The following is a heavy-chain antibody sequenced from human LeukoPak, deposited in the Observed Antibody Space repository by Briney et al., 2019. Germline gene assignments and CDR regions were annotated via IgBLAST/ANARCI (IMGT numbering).Heavy chain of an antibody. CDR3: ARNRIAARPRGAFDI. J-gene: IGHJ3*02. Sequence: GGSLRLSCAASGFTFSSYSMNWVRQAPGKGLEWVSSISSSSSYIYYADSVKGRFTISRDNAKNSLYLQMNSLRAEDTAVYYCARNRIAARPRGAFDIWGQGTMVTVSS. CDR2: ISSSSSYI. CDR1: GFTFSSYS. D-gene: IGHD6-6*01. V-gene: IGHV3-21*01.